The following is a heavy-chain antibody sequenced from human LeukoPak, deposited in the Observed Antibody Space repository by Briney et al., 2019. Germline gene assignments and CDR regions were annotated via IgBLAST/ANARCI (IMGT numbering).Heavy chain of an antibody. V-gene: IGHV3-48*01. D-gene: IGHD2-2*01. CDR3: AHGSMYQLDY. J-gene: IGHJ4*02. CDR2: ISSSSRTI. CDR1: GFTYIYYS. Sequence: GGSLRLSCAASGFTYIYYSMNWVRQVPGKGLEWISYISSSSRTIYYAESVKGRFTISRDNAKNSLYLQMNSLRAEDTAVYYCAHGSMYQLDYWGQGTLVTVSS.